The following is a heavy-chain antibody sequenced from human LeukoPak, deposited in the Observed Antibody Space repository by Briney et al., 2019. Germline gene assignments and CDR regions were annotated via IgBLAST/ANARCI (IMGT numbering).Heavy chain of an antibody. CDR3: AREISPDIVVVPAARQNAFDI. V-gene: IGHV3-21*01. D-gene: IGHD2-2*01. J-gene: IGHJ3*02. Sequence: PGGSLRLSCAASGFTFSSYSMNWVRQAPGKGLEWVSSISSSSRYIYYADSVKGRFTISRDNAKNSLYLQMNSLRAEDTAVYYCAREISPDIVVVPAARQNAFDIWGQGTMVTVSS. CDR1: GFTFSSYS. CDR2: ISSSSRYI.